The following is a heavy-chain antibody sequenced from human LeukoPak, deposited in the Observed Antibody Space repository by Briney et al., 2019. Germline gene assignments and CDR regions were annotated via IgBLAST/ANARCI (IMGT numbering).Heavy chain of an antibody. D-gene: IGHD6-13*01. CDR1: GGSITGYH. J-gene: IGHJ4*02. CDR2: IYSSGST. CDR3: ARITSTWYYFDY. Sequence: SETLSLTCTVSGGSITGYHWTWIRQPAGKGLEWIGRIYSSGSTTYNPSLKSRVAMSVDRSKNHFSLRLSSVTAADTALYYCARITSTWYYFDYWGQGTLVTVSS. V-gene: IGHV4-4*07.